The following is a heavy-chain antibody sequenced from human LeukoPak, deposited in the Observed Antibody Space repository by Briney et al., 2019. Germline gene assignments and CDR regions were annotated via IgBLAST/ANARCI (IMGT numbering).Heavy chain of an antibody. CDR1: GFTFSSYE. CDR3: AKCGSSWYYYYMDV. J-gene: IGHJ6*03. V-gene: IGHV3-48*03. Sequence: GGSLRLSCAASGFTFSSYEMNWVRQAPGKGLEWVSYISSSGSTIYYADSVKGRFTISRDNAKDSLYLQMNSLRAEDTALYYCAKCGSSWYYYYMDVWGKGTTVTVSS. D-gene: IGHD6-13*01. CDR2: ISSSGSTI.